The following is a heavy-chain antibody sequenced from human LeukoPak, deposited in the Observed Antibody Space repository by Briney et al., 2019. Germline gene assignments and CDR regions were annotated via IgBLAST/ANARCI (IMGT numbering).Heavy chain of an antibody. CDR2: ISGSGDST. CDR3: AKDPRYSSTWRFDY. Sequence: GGSLRLSCEASGITFSNYAMSWVHQAPGKGLEWVSAISGSGDSTYYADSVTGRFTISRDNSKNTLYLQMNSLTAEDTAVYYCAKDPRYSSTWRFDYWGQGTLVTVSS. D-gene: IGHD6-13*01. V-gene: IGHV3-23*01. J-gene: IGHJ4*02. CDR1: GITFSNYA.